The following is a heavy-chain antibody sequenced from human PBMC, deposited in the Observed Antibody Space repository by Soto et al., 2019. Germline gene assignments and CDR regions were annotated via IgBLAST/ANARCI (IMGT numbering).Heavy chain of an antibody. V-gene: IGHV3-48*03. CDR3: ARETGRITMVRGVIRDGMDV. J-gene: IGHJ6*02. CDR2: ISSSGSTI. Sequence: EVQLVESGGGLVQPGGSLRLSCAASGFTFSSYEMNWVRQAPGKGLEWVSYISSSGSTIYYADSVKGRFTISRDNAKNSLSLQMNSLRAEDTSVYYCARETGRITMVRGVIRDGMDVWGQGTTVTVSS. D-gene: IGHD3-10*01. CDR1: GFTFSSYE.